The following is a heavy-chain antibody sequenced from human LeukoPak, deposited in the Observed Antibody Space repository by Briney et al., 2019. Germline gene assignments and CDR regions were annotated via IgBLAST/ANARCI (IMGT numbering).Heavy chain of an antibody. CDR2: IYYSGST. V-gene: IGHV4-39*01. Sequence: SETLSLTCTVSGGSISSSSYYWGWIRQPPGKGLEWIGSIYYSGSTYYNPSLKSRVTISVDTSKNQFSLKLSSVTAADTAVYYCARHLHHYYYYMDVWGKGTTVTISS. J-gene: IGHJ6*03. CDR1: GGSISSSSYY. CDR3: ARHLHHYYYYMDV.